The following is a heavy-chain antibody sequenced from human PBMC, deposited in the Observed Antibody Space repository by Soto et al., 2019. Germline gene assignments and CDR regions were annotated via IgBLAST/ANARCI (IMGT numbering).Heavy chain of an antibody. CDR3: ARDGEYSSSSGPELGMDV. D-gene: IGHD6-6*01. V-gene: IGHV4-34*01. J-gene: IGHJ6*02. CDR1: GGSFSGYY. CDR2: INHSGST. Sequence: QVQLQQWGAGLLKPSETLSLTCAVYGGSFSGYYWSWIRQPPGKGLEWIGEINHSGSTNYNPSLKSRVTISVDTSKNQFSLKLSSVTAADTAVYYCARDGEYSSSSGPELGMDVWGQGTTVTVSS.